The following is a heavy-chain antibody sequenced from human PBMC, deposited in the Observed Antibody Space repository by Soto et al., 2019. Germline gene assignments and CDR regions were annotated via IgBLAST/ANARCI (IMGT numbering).Heavy chain of an antibody. CDR1: GFTFSSYG. V-gene: IGHV3-30*18. J-gene: IGHJ6*02. CDR3: AKDINRDDLSVGALIAVAGHYYYYGMDV. Sequence: GGSLRLSCAASGFTFSSYGMHWVRQAPGKGLEWVAVISYDGSNKYYADSVKGRFTISRDNSKNTLYLQMNSLRAEDTAVYYCAKDINRDDLSVGALIAVAGHYYYYGMDVWGQGTTVTVSS. CDR2: ISYDGSNK. D-gene: IGHD6-19*01.